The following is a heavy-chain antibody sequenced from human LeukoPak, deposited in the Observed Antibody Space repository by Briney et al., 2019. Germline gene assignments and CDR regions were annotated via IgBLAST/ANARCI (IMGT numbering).Heavy chain of an antibody. CDR1: GFTFSSSW. CDR3: ARDNPPAY. V-gene: IGHV3-7*03. J-gene: IGHJ4*02. CDR2: IKQDGSEK. Sequence: PGGSLRLSCVASGFTFSSSWMSWVRQAPGKGLEWVANIKQDGSEKSYVESVRGRFTISRDNAKNSIYLQLNSLRAEDTALYYCARDNPPAYRGQGTLVTVSS.